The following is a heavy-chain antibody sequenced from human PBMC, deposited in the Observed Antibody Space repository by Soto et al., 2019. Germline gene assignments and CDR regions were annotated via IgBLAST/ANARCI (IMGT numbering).Heavy chain of an antibody. Sequence: QVQLLQSAAELKMPGASLNLSCKTSGYNFTNCAVHWLRQAPGQRLEWLGWIKGGTGNTRFSERFQDRVTLTRDTSASTVYMELTGLKSEDTAIYYCARGARRSPVTRAFDIWGQGTVVTVSS. CDR1: GYNFTNCA. J-gene: IGHJ3*02. CDR2: IKGGTGNT. D-gene: IGHD4-17*01. V-gene: IGHV1-3*01. CDR3: ARGARRSPVTRAFDI.